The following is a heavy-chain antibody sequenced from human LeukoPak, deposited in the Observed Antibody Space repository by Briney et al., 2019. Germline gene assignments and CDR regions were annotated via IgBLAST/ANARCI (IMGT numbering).Heavy chain of an antibody. V-gene: IGHV3-74*01. Sequence: GGSLRLSCAASGFTFSSYWMHWVRQAPGKGLVWVSRINSDGSSTSYADSVKGRFTISRDNAKNTLYLQMNSLRAEDTAVYYCARELPVVVVAGPIDYWGQGTLVTVSS. J-gene: IGHJ4*02. CDR1: GFTFSSYW. D-gene: IGHD2-15*01. CDR3: ARELPVVVVAGPIDY. CDR2: INSDGSST.